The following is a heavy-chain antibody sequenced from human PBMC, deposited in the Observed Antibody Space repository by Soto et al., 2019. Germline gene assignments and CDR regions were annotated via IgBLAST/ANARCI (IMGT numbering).Heavy chain of an antibody. CDR3: ARVWLSTGDYVDYFDY. Sequence: QVQLQESGPGLVKPSETLSLTCTVSAGSIRGYYWTWIRQPPGKGLDWIAYIYYGGPTDSNPSLKSRVTMSVDTSRNQVSLNLSSVTAADTAVYFCARVWLSTGDYVDYFDYWGQGTPVIVSS. V-gene: IGHV4-59*01. CDR2: IYYGGPT. J-gene: IGHJ4*02. CDR1: AGSIRGYY. D-gene: IGHD3-16*01.